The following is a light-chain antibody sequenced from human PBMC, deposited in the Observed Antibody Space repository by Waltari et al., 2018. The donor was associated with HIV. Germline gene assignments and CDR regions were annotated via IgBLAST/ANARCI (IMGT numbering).Light chain of an antibody. CDR3: CSYAGSSTHVV. J-gene: IGLJ2*01. V-gene: IGLV2-23*02. CDR1: SRDVGGYNY. CDR2: DVS. Sequence: QSALTQPASVSGSPGQSITISCTGTSRDVGGYNYVSWYQQHPGKAPKLMIDDVSKRPSGVSNRFSGSKSGNTASLTISGLQAEDEADYYCCSYAGSSTHVVFGGGTKLTVL.